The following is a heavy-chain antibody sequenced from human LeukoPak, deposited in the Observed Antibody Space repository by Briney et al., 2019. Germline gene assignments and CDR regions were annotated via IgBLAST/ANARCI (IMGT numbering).Heavy chain of an antibody. V-gene: IGHV4-59*08. Sequence: SSETLSLTCSLSSGSISSYYWTWLRQPPGKTLQWIGNVYFNGDTNFNPSLKSHVTISVDTSNNQFSLKLTSVTAAGTAVYYCARQFGLMRSYRHLDHWGPGILVTVSA. CDR1: SGSISSYY. J-gene: IGHJ4*02. D-gene: IGHD3/OR15-3a*01. CDR2: VYFNGDT. CDR3: ARQFGLMRSYRHLDH.